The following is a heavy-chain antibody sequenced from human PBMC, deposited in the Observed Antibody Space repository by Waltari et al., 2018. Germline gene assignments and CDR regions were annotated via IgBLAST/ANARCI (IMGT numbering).Heavy chain of an antibody. V-gene: IGHV1-69*01. J-gene: IGHJ4*02. Sequence: QVQLVQSGAEVKKPGSSVNVSCTASGRTFSSYAISWVRRAPGQGLEWRGGIIPIFGTANYAQKFQGRVTITADESTSTAYMELSSLRSEDTAVYYCGTGYCSGGSCYDYWGQGTLVTVSS. CDR3: GTGYCSGGSCYDY. CDR1: GRTFSSYA. CDR2: IIPIFGTA. D-gene: IGHD2-15*01.